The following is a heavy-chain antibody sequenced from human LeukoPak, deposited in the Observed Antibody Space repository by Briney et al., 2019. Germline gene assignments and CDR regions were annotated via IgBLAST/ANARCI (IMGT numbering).Heavy chain of an antibody. CDR1: GFTFSSYA. CDR2: ISGSGGST. J-gene: IGHJ6*02. V-gene: IGHV3-23*01. Sequence: PGGSLRLSCAASGFTFSSYAMSWFRQAPGKGLEWVSAISGSGGSTYYADSVKGRFTISRDNSKNTLYLQMNSLRAEDTAVYYCAKNITMARGGNYGMDVWGQGTTVTVSS. CDR3: AKNITMARGGNYGMDV. D-gene: IGHD3-10*01.